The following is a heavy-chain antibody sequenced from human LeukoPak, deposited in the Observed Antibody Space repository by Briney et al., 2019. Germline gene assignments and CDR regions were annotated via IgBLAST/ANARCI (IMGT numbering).Heavy chain of an antibody. J-gene: IGHJ6*03. V-gene: IGHV3-74*01. D-gene: IGHD3-9*01. CDR2: INSDGSST. Sequence: GGSLRLSCAASGFTFSSYWMHWVRQAPGKGLVWVSRINSDGSSTSYADSVKGRFTISRDNAKNTLYLQMNSLRAEDTAVYYCARDQNDILTVYMDVWGKGTTVTISS. CDR3: ARDQNDILTVYMDV. CDR1: GFTFSSYW.